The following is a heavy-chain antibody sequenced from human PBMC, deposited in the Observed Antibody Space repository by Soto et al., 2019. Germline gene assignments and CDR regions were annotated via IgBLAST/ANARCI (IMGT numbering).Heavy chain of an antibody. D-gene: IGHD3-22*01. CDR1: GFIFSNYA. J-gene: IGHJ5*02. Sequence: QAHLVESGGGVVQPGRSLRLSCAASGFIFSNYAMHWVRRAPGKGLEWMGLISYDGSNKYYADSMKGRFTISRDNAKNTLFLQKNSLRPEYTAVYHCAKEVGDRSAYDYDPNRFDPWGQGTLVTVSS. CDR3: AKEVGDRSAYDYDPNRFDP. CDR2: ISYDGSNK. V-gene: IGHV3-30*18.